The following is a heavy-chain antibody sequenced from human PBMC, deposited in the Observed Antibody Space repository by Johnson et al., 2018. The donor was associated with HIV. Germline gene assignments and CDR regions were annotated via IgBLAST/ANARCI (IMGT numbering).Heavy chain of an antibody. J-gene: IGHJ3*01. CDR3: ARVVAFEVRYLYYYDSSASNDAFDV. CDR2: ISYHGSNK. Sequence: QVQLVESGGGVVQPGRSLRLSCAASGFTFSSYAMHWVRQAPGKGLEWVAVISYHGSNKYYADSVKGRFTIPRDNAKNSLYLQRNSLRAEVTAFYYFARVVAFEVRYLYYYDSSASNDAFDVWGQGTMVTVSS. D-gene: IGHD3-22*01. CDR1: GFTFSSYA. V-gene: IGHV3-30*04.